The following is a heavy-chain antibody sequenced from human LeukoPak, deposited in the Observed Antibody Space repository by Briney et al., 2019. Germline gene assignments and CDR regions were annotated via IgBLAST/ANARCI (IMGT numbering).Heavy chain of an antibody. CDR1: GFTFSSYA. D-gene: IGHD2-21*02. J-gene: IGHJ6*02. CDR3: AKDHIVVVPAIRRHPTGRYGMAV. V-gene: IGHV3-23*01. CDR2: ISGSGGST. Sequence: GGSLRLSCAASGFTFSSYAMSWVRQAPGKGLEWVSAISGSGGSTYYADSVKGRFTISRDNSKNTLYLPMNSLRAEDTAVYYSAKDHIVVVPAIRRHPTGRYGMAVWGQGNTVTVSS.